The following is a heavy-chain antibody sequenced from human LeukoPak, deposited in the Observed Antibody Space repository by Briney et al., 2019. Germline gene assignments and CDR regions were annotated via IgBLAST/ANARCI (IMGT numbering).Heavy chain of an antibody. CDR1: RYTFTGYY. J-gene: IGHJ3*02. CDR2: INPNSGGT. CDR3: ARFEHCGGDCPRAFDI. D-gene: IGHD2-21*02. V-gene: IGHV1-2*02. Sequence: ASVKVSCKASRYTFTGYYMHWVRQAPGQGLEWMGWINPNSGGTNYAQKFQGRVTMTRDTSISTAYMELSRLRSDDTAVYYCARFEHCGGDCPRAFDIWGQGTMVTVSS.